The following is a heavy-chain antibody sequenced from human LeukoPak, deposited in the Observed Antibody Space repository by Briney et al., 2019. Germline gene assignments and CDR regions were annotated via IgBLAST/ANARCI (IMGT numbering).Heavy chain of an antibody. CDR1: GFTFSNAW. D-gene: IGHD4-17*01. CDR3: TTGYYGDYVGVTFDY. J-gene: IGHJ4*02. CDR2: MKSKTDGGTT. Sequence: TAGGSLRLSCAASGFTFSNAWMSWVRQAPGKGLEWVGRMKSKTDGGTTDYAAPVKGRFTISRDDSKNTLYLQMNSLKTEDTAVYYCTTGYYGDYVGVTFDYWGQGTLVTVSS. V-gene: IGHV3-15*01.